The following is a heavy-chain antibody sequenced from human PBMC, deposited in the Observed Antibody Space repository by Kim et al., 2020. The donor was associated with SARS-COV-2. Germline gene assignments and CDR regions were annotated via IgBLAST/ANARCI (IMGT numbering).Heavy chain of an antibody. Sequence: ASVKVSCKASGYTFTGYYMHWVRQAPGQGLEWMGWINPYSGDTNYAQKFQGRVTMTRDTSISTAYMELGRLRSDDSAVFYCARDQGDFYDISDSPYAFDIWGQGTVVTVSS. D-gene: IGHD3-22*01. V-gene: IGHV1-2*02. CDR3: ARDQGDFYDISDSPYAFDI. CDR2: INPYSGDT. J-gene: IGHJ3*02. CDR1: GYTFTGYY.